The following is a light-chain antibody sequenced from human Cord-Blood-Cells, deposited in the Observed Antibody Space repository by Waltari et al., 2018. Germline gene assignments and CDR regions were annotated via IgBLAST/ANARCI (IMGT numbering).Light chain of an antibody. J-gene: IGLJ2*01. CDR1: SSDVGSYNL. V-gene: IGLV2-23*03. Sequence: QSALTQPASVSGSPGQSITISCTGTSSDVGSYNLVSWYQQHPGKAPKLMIYEGSKRPSGVAKLFSGSKSGNAASLTIAGLQAEDEADDYCCSYAGSSTFDVVFGGGTKLTVL. CDR3: CSYAGSSTFDVV. CDR2: EGS.